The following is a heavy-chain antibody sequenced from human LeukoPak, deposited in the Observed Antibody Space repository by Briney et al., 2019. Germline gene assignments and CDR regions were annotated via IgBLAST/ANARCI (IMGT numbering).Heavy chain of an antibody. CDR1: GYTFTAYY. Sequence: ASVKVSCKASGYTFTAYYIHWVRQAPGQGLEWMGWINPNSGGTNYAQKFQGRVTMTRDTSISAAYMELSRLRSDDTAVYFCARRCDTSSYYTYYFDYWGQGTLVTVSS. J-gene: IGHJ4*02. V-gene: IGHV1-2*02. D-gene: IGHD3-22*01. CDR3: ARRCDTSSYYTYYFDY. CDR2: INPNSGGT.